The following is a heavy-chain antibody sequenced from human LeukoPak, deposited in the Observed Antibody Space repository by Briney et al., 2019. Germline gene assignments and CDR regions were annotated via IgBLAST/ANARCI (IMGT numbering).Heavy chain of an antibody. Sequence: PSETLTLTCTVSGGSISSYYWSWIRQPAGKGLEWIGRIYTSGSTNYNPSLKSRVTMSVDTSKNQFSLKLSSVTAADTAVYYCASAGDIVATRAAFDIWGQGTMVTVSS. J-gene: IGHJ3*02. CDR2: IYTSGST. V-gene: IGHV4-4*07. D-gene: IGHD5-12*01. CDR1: GGSISSYY. CDR3: ASAGDIVATRAAFDI.